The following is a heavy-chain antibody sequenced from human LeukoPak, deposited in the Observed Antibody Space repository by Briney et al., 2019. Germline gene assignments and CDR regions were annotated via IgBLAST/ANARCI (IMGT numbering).Heavy chain of an antibody. Sequence: PGGSLRLSCAASGFTFSSYWMSWVRQAPGKGLEWVANIKQDGSEKYYVDSVKGRFTISRDNAKNSLYLQMNSLRAEDTAVYYCARDQVKSGSGWYYYYYYGMDVWGQGTTVTVSS. CDR1: GFTFSSYW. CDR2: IKQDGSEK. D-gene: IGHD6-19*01. CDR3: ARDQVKSGSGWYYYYYYGMDV. V-gene: IGHV3-7*01. J-gene: IGHJ6*02.